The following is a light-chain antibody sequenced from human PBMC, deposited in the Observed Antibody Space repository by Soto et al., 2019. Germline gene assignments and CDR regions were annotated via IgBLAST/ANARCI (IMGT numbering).Light chain of an antibody. CDR1: QTITTW. V-gene: IGKV1-5*01. Sequence: DIRVSLSLPTLSASVGDRVTITCRASQTITTWMAWYQQKPGKAPKLLVYGASTLQSGVATRFSGSGSGTEFTLIISSLQPDDIATYYCQQSNSYSPRTFAQGTKV. CDR3: QQSNSYSPRT. J-gene: IGKJ1*01. CDR2: GAS.